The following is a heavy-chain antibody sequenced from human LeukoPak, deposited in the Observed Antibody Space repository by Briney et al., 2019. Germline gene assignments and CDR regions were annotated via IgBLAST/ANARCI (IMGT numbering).Heavy chain of an antibody. CDR3: ARTTEAHSWQTRYYSYYMDV. CDR1: GYTFTSYY. J-gene: IGHJ6*03. CDR2: INPSGGST. V-gene: IGHV1-46*01. D-gene: IGHD6-13*01. Sequence: GASVKVSCKASGYTFTSYYMHWVRQAPGQGLEWMGIINPSGGSTSYAQKFQGRVTMTRDMSTSTVYMELSSLRSEDTAVYYCARTTEAHSWQTRYYSYYMDVWGKGTTVTVSS.